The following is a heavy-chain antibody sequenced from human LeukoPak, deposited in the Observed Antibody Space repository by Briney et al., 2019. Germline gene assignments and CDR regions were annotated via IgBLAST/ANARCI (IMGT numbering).Heavy chain of an antibody. CDR2: VSAYADNT. CDR3: ARDCIGCHGFDF. D-gene: IGHD2-15*01. Sequence: ASXXVSCKTSGYSFINYGITWVRQAPGQGLEWMGWVSAYADNTNYVQKFQGRVSMTTDTSTNTAYMELRSLRPDDTAVYYCARDCIGCHGFDFWGQGTLVTVSS. CDR1: GYSFINYG. V-gene: IGHV1-18*01. J-gene: IGHJ4*02.